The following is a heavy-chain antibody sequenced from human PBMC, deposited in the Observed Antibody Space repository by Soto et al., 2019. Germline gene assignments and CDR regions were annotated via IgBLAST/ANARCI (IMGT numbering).Heavy chain of an antibody. J-gene: IGHJ3*01. D-gene: IGHD1-1*01. V-gene: IGHV3-53*01. Sequence: DVQLVESGGGLIQPGESLRLSCAAFGLTVSGKKYVAWVRQAPGKGLEWVSALYDVDGSFYADSVKGRFTTSSDSSKTTVYLQMNGLRPDDTAVYYCASWHEREHAYDVWGQGTTVNVSS. CDR1: GLTVSGKKY. CDR3: ASWHEREHAYDV. CDR2: LYDVDGS.